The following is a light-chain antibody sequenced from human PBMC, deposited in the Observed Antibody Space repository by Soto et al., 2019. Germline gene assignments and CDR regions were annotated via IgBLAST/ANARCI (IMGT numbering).Light chain of an antibody. V-gene: IGKV1-12*01. CDR2: ATS. CDR1: QDISSW. J-gene: IGKJ5*01. Sequence: DIQMTQSPSSVSASVGDRVTITCRASQDISSWLAWYQQKPGKAPKLLIYATSSLQSGVPSRFSGSGAGTDFTLTISSLQPEDFATYYCQQANSFPITFGQGTRLEIK. CDR3: QQANSFPIT.